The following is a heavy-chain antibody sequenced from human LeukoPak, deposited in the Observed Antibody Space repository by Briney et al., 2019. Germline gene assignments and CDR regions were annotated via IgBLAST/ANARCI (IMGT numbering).Heavy chain of an antibody. J-gene: IGHJ5*02. D-gene: IGHD6-6*01. CDR2: IYHSGST. CDR3: ARRELVGWFDP. CDR1: GGSIGSGGYS. V-gene: IGHV4-30-2*01. Sequence: SRTLSLTCAVSGGSIGSGGYSWSWIRQPPGKGLEWIGYIYHSGSTYYNPSLKSRVTISVDRSKNQFSLKLSSVTAADTAVYYCARRELVGWFDPWGQGTLVTVSS.